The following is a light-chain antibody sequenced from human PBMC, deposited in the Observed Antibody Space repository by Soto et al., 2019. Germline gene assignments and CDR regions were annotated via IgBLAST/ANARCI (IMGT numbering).Light chain of an antibody. V-gene: IGKV1-5*01. CDR1: QSISSW. J-gene: IGKJ2*01. Sequence: DIQMTQSPSTLSASVGDRVTITCRASQSISSWLAWYQQKPGKAPKLLIYDPSSLESGVPPRFRGSGSGTEFTLTLSSLQPDYFAKDHRQQYNCYARIVGQGTMLEIK. CDR2: DPS. CDR3: QQYNCYARI.